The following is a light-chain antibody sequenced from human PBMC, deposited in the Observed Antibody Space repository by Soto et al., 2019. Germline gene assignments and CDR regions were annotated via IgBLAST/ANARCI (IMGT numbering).Light chain of an antibody. CDR1: QSVSSF. V-gene: IGKV3-11*01. Sequence: EIVLTQSPATLSLSPGERATLSYRASQSVSSFLAWYQQKPGQTPRLLIYDASKRATGIPVRFSGSGSGTDFTLTISSLEPEDFAVYYCQQRTNWPPALSFGGGTKVEI. J-gene: IGKJ4*01. CDR3: QQRTNWPPALS. CDR2: DAS.